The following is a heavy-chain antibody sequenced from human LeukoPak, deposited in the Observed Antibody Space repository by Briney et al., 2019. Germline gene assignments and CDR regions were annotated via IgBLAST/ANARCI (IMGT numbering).Heavy chain of an antibody. Sequence: GGSLRLSCAASGFTFSTYDMHWVRQATGKGLEWVSTITSAGDRYYPGSVKGRFTTSRENAKNSLYLQMDSLRAGDTAVYYCAREACNGNSCYLLDYWGQGTLVTVSS. CDR2: ITSAGDR. V-gene: IGHV3-13*01. CDR3: AREACNGNSCYLLDY. D-gene: IGHD2-15*01. CDR1: GFTFSTYD. J-gene: IGHJ4*02.